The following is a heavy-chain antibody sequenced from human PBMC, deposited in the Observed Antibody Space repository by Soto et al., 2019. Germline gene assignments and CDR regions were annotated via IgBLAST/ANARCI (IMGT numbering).Heavy chain of an antibody. V-gene: IGHV3-23*01. CDR1: GFTFSSYA. Sequence: PGGSLSLSCAASGFTFSSYAMSWVRQAPGKGLEWVSAISGSGGSTYYADSVKGRFTISRDNSKNTLYLQMNSLRAEDTAVYYCARGVDSGSSWPDNWFDPWGQGTLVTVSS. CDR2: ISGSGGST. D-gene: IGHD6-13*01. J-gene: IGHJ5*02. CDR3: ARGVDSGSSWPDNWFDP.